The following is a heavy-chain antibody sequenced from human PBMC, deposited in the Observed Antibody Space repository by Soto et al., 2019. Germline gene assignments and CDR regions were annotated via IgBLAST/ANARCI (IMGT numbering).Heavy chain of an antibody. V-gene: IGHV4-4*07. D-gene: IGHD3-16*02. J-gene: IGHJ3*02. CDR3: ARSFYLHALYI. Sequence: SETLSLTCTISGGSISGSAWSWIRQPPGKGLEWVGQFYASGTTKYNPALKSRVTMSLDTSKNQFSLRLNSVTAADTDVYFCARSFYLHALYIWGQGIVVTGS. CDR2: FYASGTT. CDR1: GGSISGSA.